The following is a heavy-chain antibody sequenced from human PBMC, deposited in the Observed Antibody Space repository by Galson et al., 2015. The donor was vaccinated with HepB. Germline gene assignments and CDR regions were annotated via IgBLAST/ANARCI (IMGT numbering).Heavy chain of an antibody. D-gene: IGHD2-2*01. CDR2: INHGGGT. CDR1: GGSFNGYY. J-gene: IGHJ3*02. V-gene: IGHV4-34*01. Sequence: TLSLTCAVYGGSFNGYYWTWIRQPPGKGLEWIGEINHGGGTNYNPALKSRVTISVDTSKKRFSLKLNSVTAADTAIYYCARVPAENIVVVPAATAFDIWGQGTVVTVSS. CDR3: ARVPAENIVVVPAATAFDI.